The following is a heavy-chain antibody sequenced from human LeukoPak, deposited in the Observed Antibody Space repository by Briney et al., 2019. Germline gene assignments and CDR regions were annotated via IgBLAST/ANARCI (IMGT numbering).Heavy chain of an antibody. V-gene: IGHV1-2*06. CDR1: GYTFTSYY. CDR2: INPNSGGT. J-gene: IGHJ6*02. Sequence: ASVTVSCKASGYTFTSYYMHWVRQAPGQGLEWMGRINPNSGGTNYAQKFQGRVTMTRDTSISTAYMELSRLRSDDTAVYYCARAYGDYYYYGMDVWGQGTTVTVSS. D-gene: IGHD4-17*01. CDR3: ARAYGDYYYYGMDV.